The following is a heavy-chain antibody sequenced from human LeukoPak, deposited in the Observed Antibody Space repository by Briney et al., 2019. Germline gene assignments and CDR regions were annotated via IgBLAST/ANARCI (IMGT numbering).Heavy chain of an antibody. CDR3: ARSTYYDFWSGYYSPNPIDY. J-gene: IGHJ4*02. D-gene: IGHD3-3*01. V-gene: IGHV1-69*13. Sequence: SVKVSCKASGGTFSSCAISWVRQAPGQGLEWMGGIIPIFGTANYAQKFQGRVTITADESTSTAYMELSSLRSEDTAVYYCARSTYYDFWSGYYSPNPIDYWGQGTLVTVSS. CDR1: GGTFSSCA. CDR2: IIPIFGTA.